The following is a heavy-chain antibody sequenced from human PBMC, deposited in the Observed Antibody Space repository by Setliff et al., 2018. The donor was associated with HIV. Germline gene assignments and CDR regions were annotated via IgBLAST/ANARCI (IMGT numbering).Heavy chain of an antibody. D-gene: IGHD1-7*01. CDR1: GASISSYY. CDR2: IYNSGYS. CDR3: ARVSSVIELQGGDYFDS. Sequence: PSETLSLTCKVSGASISSYYWSWVRQPPGKGLEWIGYIYNSGYSNSKPSLKSRVIISIDTSRNQFSLKLSSVTSADTAVYYCARVSSVIELQGGDYFDSWGQGLLVTVSS. J-gene: IGHJ4*02. V-gene: IGHV4-59*12.